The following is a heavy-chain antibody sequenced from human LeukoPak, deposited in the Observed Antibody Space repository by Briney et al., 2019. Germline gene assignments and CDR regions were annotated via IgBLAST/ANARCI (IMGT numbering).Heavy chain of an antibody. D-gene: IGHD2-21*02. CDR1: GFTLSNYW. CDR2: IKQDGSEE. CDR3: ARDPPVTAKD. J-gene: IGHJ4*02. Sequence: PGGSLRLSCAASGFTLSNYWMTWVRQAPGKGLEWVANIKQDGSEEYYADSVKGRFIVSRDNAKNSLYLQMNSLGVDDTAVYYCARDPPVTAKDWGQGTLVTVSS. V-gene: IGHV3-7*01.